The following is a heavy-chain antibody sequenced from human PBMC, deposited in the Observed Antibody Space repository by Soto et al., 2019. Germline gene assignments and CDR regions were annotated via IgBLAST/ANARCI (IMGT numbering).Heavy chain of an antibody. V-gene: IGHV3-23*01. D-gene: IGHD2-15*01. CDR1: GFTFSSYA. Sequence: GGSLRLSCAASGFTFSSYAMGWVRQGPGKGLEWVAVVSIGGSTHYADSARGRFTISRDNSKNTLSLQMNSLTAEDTAVYFCAKRRGAGGHFDYWGQGALVTVSS. J-gene: IGHJ4*02. CDR3: AKRRGAGGHFDY. CDR2: VSIGGST.